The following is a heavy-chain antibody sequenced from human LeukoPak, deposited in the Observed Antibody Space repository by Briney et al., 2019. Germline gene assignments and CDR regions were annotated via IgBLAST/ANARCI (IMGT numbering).Heavy chain of an antibody. CDR3: VRAVGYYGSGSYYHVDY. V-gene: IGHV4-59*01. D-gene: IGHD3-10*01. CDR1: GGSISSYY. Sequence: SETLSLTCTVSGGSISSYYWSWIRQPPGKGLEWIGYIYYSGSTNYNPSLKSRVTISVDTSKNQFSLKLSSVTAADTAVYYCVRAVGYYGSGSYYHVDYWGQGTLVTVSS. CDR2: IYYSGST. J-gene: IGHJ4*02.